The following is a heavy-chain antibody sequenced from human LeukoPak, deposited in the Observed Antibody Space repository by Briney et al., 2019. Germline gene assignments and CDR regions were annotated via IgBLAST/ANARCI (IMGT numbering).Heavy chain of an antibody. V-gene: IGHV3-23*01. J-gene: IGHJ3*01. CDR1: GFTFSSYA. D-gene: IGHD6-19*01. CDR3: AKDLALAGTGGGFDV. Sequence: GGSLRLSCAASGFTFSSYAINWVRQAPGKGLEWVSGISGGGDKAFYADSVNGRFTISRDNSENTVSLQMRSLRAEDTALYYCAKDLALAGTGGGFDVWGQGTRVAVSS. CDR2: ISGGGDKA.